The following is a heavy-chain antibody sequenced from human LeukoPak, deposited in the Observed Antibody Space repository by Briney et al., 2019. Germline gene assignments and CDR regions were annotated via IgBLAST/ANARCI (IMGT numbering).Heavy chain of an antibody. D-gene: IGHD3-3*01. V-gene: IGHV1-2*06. CDR2: INPNSGGT. Sequence: GASVKVSCKDSGYTFTGYYMHWVRQAPGQGLEWMGRINPNSGGTNYAQKFQGRVTMTRDTSISTAYMELSRLRSDDTAVYYCASERSTGWYYDFWSGGKSSWFDPWGQGTLVTVSS. J-gene: IGHJ5*02. CDR1: GYTFTGYY. CDR3: ASERSTGWYYDFWSGGKSSWFDP.